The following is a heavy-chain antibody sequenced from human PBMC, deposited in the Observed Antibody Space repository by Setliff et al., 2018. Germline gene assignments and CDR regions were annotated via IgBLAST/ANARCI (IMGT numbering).Heavy chain of an antibody. Sequence: RASVKVSCKASGYAFFGYFMNWVRQAPGQGPEWMGWINPDNGGTHYAEKFQGRVTMTRDTSISTAYMELSSLRSDDTAIYYCATAVWEFLYWGQGALVTVSS. D-gene: IGHD1-26*01. CDR2: INPDNGGT. V-gene: IGHV1-2*02. CDR3: ATAVWEFLY. J-gene: IGHJ4*02. CDR1: GYAFFGYF.